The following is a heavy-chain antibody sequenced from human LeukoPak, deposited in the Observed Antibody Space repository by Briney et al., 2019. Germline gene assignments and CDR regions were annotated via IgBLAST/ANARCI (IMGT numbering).Heavy chain of an antibody. CDR3: ATAYDSSGYYDY. CDR1: AYTLTELS. CDR2: FDPEDGET. V-gene: IGHV1-24*01. J-gene: IGHJ4*02. D-gene: IGHD3-22*01. Sequence: GASVKVSCKVSAYTLTELSMHWVRQAPGKGLEWMGGFDPEDGETIYAQKFQGRVTMTEDTSTDTAYMELSSLRSEDTAVYYCATAYDSSGYYDYWGQGTLVTVSS.